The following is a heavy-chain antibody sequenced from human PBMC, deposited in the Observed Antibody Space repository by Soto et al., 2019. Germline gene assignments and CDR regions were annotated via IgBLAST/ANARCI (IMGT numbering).Heavy chain of an antibody. CDR3: ARGDIVAIFGMDV. Sequence: GASVKVSSKASGYTFSSYYMHWVRQAPGQGLEWMGIINPTGGSTTYAQKFQGRVTMTRDTSTSTVYMELSSLRSEDTAVYYCARGDIVAIFGMDVWGQGTTVTVSS. V-gene: IGHV1-46*01. J-gene: IGHJ6*02. CDR1: GYTFSSYY. CDR2: INPTGGST. D-gene: IGHD5-12*01.